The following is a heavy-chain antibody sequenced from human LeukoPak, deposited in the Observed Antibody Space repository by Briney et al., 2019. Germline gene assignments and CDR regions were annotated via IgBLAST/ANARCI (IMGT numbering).Heavy chain of an antibody. V-gene: IGHV3-30*18. D-gene: IGHD6-13*01. J-gene: IGHJ5*02. CDR3: AKASYSGSSWPSPFDP. Sequence: SGRSLRLSCAASGFTFSSHDMHWVRQAPGKGLEWVAIISYDGGKKDYADSVKGRFTISRDNSKNTLYLQMNSLRAEDTAVYYCAKASYSGSSWPSPFDPWGQGTLVTVSS. CDR2: ISYDGGKK. CDR1: GFTFSSHD.